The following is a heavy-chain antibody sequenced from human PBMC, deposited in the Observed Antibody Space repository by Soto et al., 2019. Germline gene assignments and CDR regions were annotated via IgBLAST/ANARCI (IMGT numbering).Heavy chain of an antibody. CDR3: AKDGPLGELMAD. J-gene: IGHJ4*02. CDR2: ISGSGGYT. V-gene: IGHV3-23*01. CDR1: GITFSTYA. Sequence: EVQLLESGGGLVQPGWSLRLSCATSGITFSTYAMSWVRQAPGKGLEWVSSISGSGGYTYYADSVKGRLTISRDNSKNTLYVQMNSLRVEDTAVYYCAKDGPLGELMADWGQGTLVTVSS. D-gene: IGHD3-10*01.